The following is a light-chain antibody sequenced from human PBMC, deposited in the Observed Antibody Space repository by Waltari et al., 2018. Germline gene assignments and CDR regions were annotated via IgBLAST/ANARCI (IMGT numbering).Light chain of an antibody. V-gene: IGLV2-14*01. Sequence: QSALTQPASVSGSPGQSITISCTGTSSDVGGYNYVSWYQQHPGKAPKLIIYEVNNRPSGVSNRFSGSKSGNTASLTISGLQAEDEADFYCSSYTSSSPYVFGTGTKVTVL. J-gene: IGLJ1*01. CDR3: SSYTSSSPYV. CDR1: SSDVGGYNY. CDR2: EVN.